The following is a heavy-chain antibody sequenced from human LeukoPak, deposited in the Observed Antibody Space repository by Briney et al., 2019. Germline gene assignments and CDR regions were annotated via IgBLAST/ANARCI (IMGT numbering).Heavy chain of an antibody. CDR3: ARAGPITQIDY. Sequence: SETLSLTCTVSGGSISSGDYYWSWIRQPPGKGLEWIGYIYYSGSTYYNPSLKSRVTISVDTSKNQFSLKLSSVTAADTAVYYRARAGPITQIDYWGQGTLVTVSS. D-gene: IGHD3-10*01. J-gene: IGHJ4*02. CDR2: IYYSGST. CDR1: GGSISSGDYY. V-gene: IGHV4-30-4*01.